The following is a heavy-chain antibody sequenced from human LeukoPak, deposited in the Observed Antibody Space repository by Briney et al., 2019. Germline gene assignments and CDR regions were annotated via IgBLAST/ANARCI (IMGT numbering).Heavy chain of an antibody. J-gene: IGHJ4*02. CDR1: GGSFSDYS. CDR3: ATRLPTDY. Sequence: AETLSLTCAVYGGSFSDYSWSWIRQPPGKGLEWIGVIDHSGSTNYNPSLKSRVTISVDTSKQHFSLKLSSVTAADTAVYYCATRLPTDYWGQGTLVTVSS. D-gene: IGHD5-12*01. CDR2: IDHSGST. V-gene: IGHV4-34*01.